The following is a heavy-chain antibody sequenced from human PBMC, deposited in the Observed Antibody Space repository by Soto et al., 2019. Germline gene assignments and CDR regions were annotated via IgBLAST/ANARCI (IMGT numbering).Heavy chain of an antibody. CDR1: GFTFSSYG. Sequence: QVQLVESGGGVVQPGRSLRLSCAASGFTFSSYGMHWVRQAPGKGLEWVAVISYDGSNKYYTDSVKARFTNSRDNSKNLLSLQMNSLRAGVTAGFYGAKEKETYPLVAGGGMGGGGWWGLGMAVWGHGSTVTVSS. CDR2: ISYDGSNK. V-gene: IGHV3-30*18. CDR3: AKEKETYPLVAGGGMGGGGWWGLGMAV. D-gene: IGHD6-19*01. J-gene: IGHJ6*02.